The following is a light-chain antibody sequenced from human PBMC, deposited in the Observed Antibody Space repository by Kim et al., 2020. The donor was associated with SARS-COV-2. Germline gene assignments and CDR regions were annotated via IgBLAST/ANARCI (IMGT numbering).Light chain of an antibody. CDR1: QRRGSSY. CDR3: QQYGRSPH. CDR2: GVS. V-gene: IGKV3-20*01. Sequence: PAERATLPSSAGQRRGSSYLAWYQHKPGQAPRLLIYGVSTRATGIPDRFSGSGSGTDFTLTISSLHPEDFAVYYCQQYGRSPHFGQGTRLEIK. J-gene: IGKJ5*01.